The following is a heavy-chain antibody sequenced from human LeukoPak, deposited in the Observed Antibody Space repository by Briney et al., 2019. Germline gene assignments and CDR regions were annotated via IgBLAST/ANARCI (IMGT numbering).Heavy chain of an antibody. Sequence: GGSLRLSCAASGFAFSSYWMSWVRQAPGKWLEWVANIKQDGSEKYYVDSVKGRFTISRDNAKNSLYLQMNSLRAEDTAVYYCARDCSSTSCYRGGFDPWGQGTLVTVSS. CDR3: ARDCSSTSCYRGGFDP. D-gene: IGHD2-2*01. J-gene: IGHJ5*02. V-gene: IGHV3-7*01. CDR2: IKQDGSEK. CDR1: GFAFSSYW.